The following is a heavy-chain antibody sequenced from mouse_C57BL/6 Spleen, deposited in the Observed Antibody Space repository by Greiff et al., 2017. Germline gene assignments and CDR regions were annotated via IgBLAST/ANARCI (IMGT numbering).Heavy chain of an antibody. CDR1: GYAFSSSW. V-gene: IGHV1-82*01. D-gene: IGHD1-1*01. J-gene: IGHJ2*01. CDR3: ARKSYGYFDY. Sequence: QVQLQQSGPELVKPGASVKISCKASGYAFSSSWMNWVKQRPGKGLEWIGRIYPGDGDTNYNGKFKGKATLTADKSFSTAYMQLSSLTSEDSAVYFCARKSYGYFDYWGQGTTLTVSS. CDR2: IYPGDGDT.